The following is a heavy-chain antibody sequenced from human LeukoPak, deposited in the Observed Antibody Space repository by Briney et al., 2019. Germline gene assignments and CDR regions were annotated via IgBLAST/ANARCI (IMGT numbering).Heavy chain of an antibody. CDR3: AKSSDYGDYGGGDY. D-gene: IGHD4-17*01. Sequence: PGGSLRLSCAASGFTFSSYAMSWVRQAPGKGLEWVSAISGSGGSTYYADSVKGRFTISRDNSKNTLYLQMNSLRAEDTAVYYCAKSSDYGDYGGGDYWGQGTLVTVSS. CDR1: GFTFSSYA. CDR2: ISGSGGST. J-gene: IGHJ4*02. V-gene: IGHV3-23*01.